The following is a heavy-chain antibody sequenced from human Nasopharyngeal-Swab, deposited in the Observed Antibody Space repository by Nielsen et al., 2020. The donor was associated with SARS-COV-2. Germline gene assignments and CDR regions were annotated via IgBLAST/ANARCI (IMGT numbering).Heavy chain of an antibody. D-gene: IGHD2-2*01. J-gene: IGHJ4*02. CDR1: GFTFSSYA. CDR3: AKDQDPYCSSTSCWDYFDY. CDR2: ISGSGGST. V-gene: IGHV3-23*01. Sequence: GESLKISCAASGFTFSSYAMSWVRQAPGKGLEWVSAISGSGGSTYYADSVKGRFTISRDNSKNTLYLQMNSLRAEDTAVYYCAKDQDPYCSSTSCWDYFDYWGQGTLVTVSS.